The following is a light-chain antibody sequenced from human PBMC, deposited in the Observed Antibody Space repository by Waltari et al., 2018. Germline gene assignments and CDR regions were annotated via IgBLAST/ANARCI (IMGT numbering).Light chain of an antibody. J-gene: IGLJ3*02. CDR3: SADAGNNIWV. CDR1: SYDVGTSNY. CDR2: EVT. V-gene: IGLV2-8*01. Sequence: QSALTQPPSASGSPGQSVTIPCTGSSYDVGTSNYVCWYQQHPGKAPKLMIYEVTKRPSGIPDRFSGSSAGNTASLTGSGLQAEDEADYYCSADAGNNIWVFGGGTRLAVL.